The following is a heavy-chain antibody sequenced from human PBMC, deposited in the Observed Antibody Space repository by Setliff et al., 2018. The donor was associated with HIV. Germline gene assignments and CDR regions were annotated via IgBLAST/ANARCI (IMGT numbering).Heavy chain of an antibody. J-gene: IGHJ4*02. CDR3: ARARRMALHPGPGGYSSSSVGLDY. CDR1: GGTFSSYA. Sequence: SVKVSCKASGGTFSSYAISWVRQAPGQGLEWMGVIIPMHGIPNSAQKFQGRITITTDESTSTAYMELSSLRSEDTAVYYCARARRMALHPGPGGYSSSSVGLDYWGQGTLVTVSS. V-gene: IGHV1-69*10. CDR2: IIPMHGIP. D-gene: IGHD6-6*01.